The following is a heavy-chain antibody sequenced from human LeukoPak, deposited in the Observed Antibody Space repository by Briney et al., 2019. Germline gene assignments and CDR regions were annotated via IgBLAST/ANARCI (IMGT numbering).Heavy chain of an antibody. CDR2: IWYDASNK. V-gene: IGHV3-33*01. CDR1: GFTFSSFG. J-gene: IGHJ5*02. Sequence: GGSLRLSCAASGFTFSSFGMHWVRQAPGKGLEWVAVIWYDASNKYYAASVKGRFTISRDNSKNTLFLQMNSLRDDDTAVYYCVRGVGVSRFNYFDPWGQGTLVIVSS. CDR3: VRGVGVSRFNYFDP. D-gene: IGHD6-13*01.